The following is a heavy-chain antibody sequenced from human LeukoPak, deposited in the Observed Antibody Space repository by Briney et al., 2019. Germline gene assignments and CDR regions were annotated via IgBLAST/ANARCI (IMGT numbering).Heavy chain of an antibody. J-gene: IGHJ4*02. CDR1: GFTFSSYW. CDR3: ARVEGP. V-gene: IGHV3-7*03. Sequence: PGGSLRLSCAASGFTFSSYWMNWARQAPGKGLEWVASINHNGNVNYYVDSVKGRFTISRDNAKNSLYLQMSNLRAEDTAVYYCARVEGPWGQGTLVTVSS. CDR2: INHNGNVN.